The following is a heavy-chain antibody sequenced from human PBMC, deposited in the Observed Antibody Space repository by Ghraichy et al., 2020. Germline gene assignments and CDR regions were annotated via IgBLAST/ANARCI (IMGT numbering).Heavy chain of an antibody. V-gene: IGHV1-8*01. D-gene: IGHD3-10*01. CDR1: GYTFTSHD. Sequence: ASVKVSCKASGYTFTSHDVNWVRQVAGQGLEWMGWMNPDNGNTGYAQKFQGRVTMTRYTSISTAYMELNSLRSEDTAVYYCARVLNEPRYYYGSGIYSYYFDYWGQGTLVTVSS. CDR3: ARVLNEPRYYYGSGIYSYYFDY. CDR2: MNPDNGNT. J-gene: IGHJ4*02.